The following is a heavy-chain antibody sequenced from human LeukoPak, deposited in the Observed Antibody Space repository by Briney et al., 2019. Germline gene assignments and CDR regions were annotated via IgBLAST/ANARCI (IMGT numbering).Heavy chain of an antibody. Sequence: PGGSLRLSCAASGFTFSSYAMSWVRQAPGKGLEWVSAISGSGGSTYYADSVKGRFTISRDNSKNTLYLQMNSLRAEDTAVYYCAKSYGDYGYYYYMDVWGKGTTVTVSS. D-gene: IGHD4-17*01. CDR1: GFTFSSYA. J-gene: IGHJ6*03. CDR3: AKSYGDYGYYYYMDV. V-gene: IGHV3-23*01. CDR2: ISGSGGST.